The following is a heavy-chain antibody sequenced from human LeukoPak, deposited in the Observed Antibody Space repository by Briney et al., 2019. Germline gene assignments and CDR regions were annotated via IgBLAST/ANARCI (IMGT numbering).Heavy chain of an antibody. V-gene: IGHV1-2*02. D-gene: IGHD6-19*01. Sequence: ASVKVSCKASGYTFTGYYMHWVRQAPGQGLEWMGWINPNSGGTNYAQKFQGRVTMTRDTSISTAYMELGRLRSDDTAVYYCSKSIAVAGTILWYYYGMDVWGQGTTVTVSS. CDR1: GYTFTGYY. J-gene: IGHJ6*02. CDR3: SKSIAVAGTILWYYYGMDV. CDR2: INPNSGGT.